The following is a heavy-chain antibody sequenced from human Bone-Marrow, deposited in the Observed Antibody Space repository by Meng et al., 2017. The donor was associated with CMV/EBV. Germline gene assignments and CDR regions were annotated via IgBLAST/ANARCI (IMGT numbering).Heavy chain of an antibody. Sequence: GESLKISCAASGFSFSSYWMHWVRQGPGKGLVWVSRINSDGSTTTYADFVKGRFTISRDNSKNTLYLQMNSLRAEDTAVYYCAKDHIANWGSYWNGMDVWGQGTTVTVSS. V-gene: IGHV3-74*01. CDR1: GFSFSSYW. CDR3: AKDHIANWGSYWNGMDV. J-gene: IGHJ6*02. D-gene: IGHD7-27*01. CDR2: INSDGSTT.